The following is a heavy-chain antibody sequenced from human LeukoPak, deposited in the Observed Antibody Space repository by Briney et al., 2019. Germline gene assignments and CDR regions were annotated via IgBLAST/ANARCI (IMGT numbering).Heavy chain of an antibody. V-gene: IGHV4-59*01. CDR2: IYYSGST. CDR3: ARDSSYYGSEDAFDI. D-gene: IGHD3-10*01. CDR1: GGSISSYY. Sequence: SETLSLTCTVSGGSISSYYWSWIRQPPGKGLEWIRYIYYSGSTNYNPSLKSRVTISVDTSKNQFSLKLSSVTAADTAVYYCARDSSYYGSEDAFDIWGQGTMVTVSS. J-gene: IGHJ3*02.